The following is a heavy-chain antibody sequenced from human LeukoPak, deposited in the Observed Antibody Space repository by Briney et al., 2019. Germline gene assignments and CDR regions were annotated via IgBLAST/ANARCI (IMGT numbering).Heavy chain of an antibody. D-gene: IGHD3-16*02. Sequence: ASVKVSCKASGYTFTGYYMHWVRQAPGQGLEWMGWINLNSGGTNYAQTFQGRVTMTSDTSISTAYMELTSLRSEDTAVYDCATRSYYDYVWGSYPLQAFDIWGQGTMVTVSS. J-gene: IGHJ3*02. CDR3: ATRSYYDYVWGSYPLQAFDI. CDR2: INLNSGGT. CDR1: GYTFTGYY. V-gene: IGHV1-2*02.